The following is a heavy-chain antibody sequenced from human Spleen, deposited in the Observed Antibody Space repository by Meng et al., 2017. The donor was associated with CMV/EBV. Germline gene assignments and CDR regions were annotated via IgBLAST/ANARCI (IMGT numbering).Heavy chain of an antibody. Sequence: GSLRLSCAVNGGPFSGDYWSWIRQPPGKGLEWIGEINHAGSTNYSPSLRSRVTISIDTSKKQFSLKLTSMTAADTAVYYCATSGEGTGYYFDYWGQGTLVTVSS. J-gene: IGHJ4*02. CDR3: ATSGEGTGYYFDY. CDR1: GGPFSGDY. D-gene: IGHD7-27*01. CDR2: INHAGST. V-gene: IGHV4-34*01.